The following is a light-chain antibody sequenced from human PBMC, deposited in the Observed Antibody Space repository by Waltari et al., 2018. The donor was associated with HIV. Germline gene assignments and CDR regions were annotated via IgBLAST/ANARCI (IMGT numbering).Light chain of an antibody. Sequence: EIVLTQSPGTLSLSPGERATLSCRASQSVSSSYLAWYQQKPGQAPRLLIYGASSRATGIPDRFSGSGSGKDFTLNISRLEPEDCAVYYCQQYGSSRWTFGQGTKVEIK. V-gene: IGKV3-20*01. CDR2: GAS. CDR1: QSVSSSY. CDR3: QQYGSSRWT. J-gene: IGKJ1*01.